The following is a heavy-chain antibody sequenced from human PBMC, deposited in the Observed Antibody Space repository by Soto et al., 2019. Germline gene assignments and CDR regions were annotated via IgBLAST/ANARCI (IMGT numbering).Heavy chain of an antibody. CDR2: MNPNSGNT. J-gene: IGHJ5*02. V-gene: IGHV1-8*01. Sequence: QVQLVQSGAEVKKPGASVKVSCKASGYTFTSYDINWVRQATGQGLEYLGWMNPNSGNTGYVQKFQGRVPMTRDTSISTAYMELSSLRSADSAVYFCARGIKYGAYSMWFDPWGQGTLVTVSS. CDR3: ARGIKYGAYSMWFDP. CDR1: GYTFTSYD. D-gene: IGHD4-17*01.